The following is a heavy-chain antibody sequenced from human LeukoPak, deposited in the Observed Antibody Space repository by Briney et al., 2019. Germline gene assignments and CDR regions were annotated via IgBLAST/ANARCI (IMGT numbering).Heavy chain of an antibody. J-gene: IGHJ4*02. CDR2: ISSSSSYI. D-gene: IGHD4-17*01. CDR3: ARGDYGGNYVTEMIDY. V-gene: IGHV3-21*01. CDR1: GFTFDDYA. Sequence: GRSLRLSCAASGFTFDDYAMHWVRQAPGKGLEWVSSISSSSSYIYYADSVKGRFTISRDNAKNSLYLQMNSLRAEDTAVYYCARGDYGGNYVTEMIDYWGQGTLVTVSS.